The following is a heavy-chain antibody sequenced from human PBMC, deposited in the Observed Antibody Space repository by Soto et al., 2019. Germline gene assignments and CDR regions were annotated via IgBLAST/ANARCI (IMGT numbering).Heavy chain of an antibody. V-gene: IGHV1-18*01. CDR2: IYNNNGNT. CDR1: GYTFTSYG. J-gene: IGHJ6*03. CDR3: ARARDFYMDV. Sequence: GASVKVSCKASGYTFTSYGISWVRQAPGQGLVWMVWIYNNNGNTNYEQKLQGWVTMTRDTSISTVYMELRRLRSADTDVYYCARARDFYMDVWGKGTTVTVSS. D-gene: IGHD3-3*01.